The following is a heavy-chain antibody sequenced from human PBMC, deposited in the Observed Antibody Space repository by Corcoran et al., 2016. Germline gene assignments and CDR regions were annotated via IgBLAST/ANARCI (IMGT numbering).Heavy chain of an antibody. J-gene: IGHJ4*02. Sequence: QVQLQQWGAGLLKPSETLSLTCAVYGGSFSGYYWSWIRQPPGKGLGWIGEINHSGSTNYNPSLKRRVTISVDTSKNQFSLKRSSVTAADTAGYYGARRSVAAGTRGVFDYWGQGTLVTGSS. D-gene: IGHD6-13*01. V-gene: IGHV4-34*01. CDR2: INHSGST. CDR3: ARRSVAAGTRGVFDY. CDR1: GGSFSGYY.